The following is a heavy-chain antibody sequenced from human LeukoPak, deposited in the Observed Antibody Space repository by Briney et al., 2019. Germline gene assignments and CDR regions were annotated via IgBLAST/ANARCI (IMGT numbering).Heavy chain of an antibody. CDR2: IRSKAYGGTT. CDR1: GFTFGDYA. Sequence: GGSLRLSCTASGFTFGDYAMSWVRQAPGKGLEWVGFIRSKAYGGTTEYAASVKGRFTISRDDSKSIAYLQMNSLKTEDTAVYYCTRDLWDYGSGSAKFDYWGQGTLVTVSS. D-gene: IGHD3-10*01. J-gene: IGHJ4*02. CDR3: TRDLWDYGSGSAKFDY. V-gene: IGHV3-49*04.